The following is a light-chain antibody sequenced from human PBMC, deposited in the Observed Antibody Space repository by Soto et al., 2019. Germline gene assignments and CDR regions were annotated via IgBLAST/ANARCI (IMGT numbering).Light chain of an antibody. J-gene: IGLJ1*01. V-gene: IGLV2-14*01. CDR1: RSDVGAYKS. Sequence: QSALTQPASVSGSPGQSITISCTGTRSDVGAYKSVSWYQHHPGKAPKLMISEVSNRPSGVSNRFSGSKSGNTASLTISGLHAEDEADYCCCSFTSRSTEVFGSGTKLTVL. CDR2: EVS. CDR3: CSFTSRSTEV.